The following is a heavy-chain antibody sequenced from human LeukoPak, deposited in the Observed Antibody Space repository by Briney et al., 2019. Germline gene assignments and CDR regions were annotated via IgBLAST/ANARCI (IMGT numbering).Heavy chain of an antibody. D-gene: IGHD3-3*01. Sequence: PGGSLRLSCAASGFTFSSYAMSWVRQAPGKGLEWVSAISGSGGSTYYADSVKGWFTISRDNSKNTLYLQMNSLRAEDTAVYYCAKDYDFWSGYPDYWGQGTLVTVSS. CDR3: AKDYDFWSGYPDY. CDR2: ISGSGGST. J-gene: IGHJ4*02. CDR1: GFTFSSYA. V-gene: IGHV3-23*01.